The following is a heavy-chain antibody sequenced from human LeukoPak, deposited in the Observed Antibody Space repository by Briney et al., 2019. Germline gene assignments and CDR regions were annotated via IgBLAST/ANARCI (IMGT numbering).Heavy chain of an antibody. Sequence: GGSLRLSCAASGFTVNNNFMSWVRQAPGKGLEWVGRIKSKTDGGTTDYAAPVKGRFTISRDDSKNTLYLQMNSLKTEDTAVYYCTTDPLYYYDSTAFDIWGQGTMVTASS. D-gene: IGHD3-22*01. CDR2: IKSKTDGGTT. CDR1: GFTVNNNF. V-gene: IGHV3-15*01. CDR3: TTDPLYYYDSTAFDI. J-gene: IGHJ3*02.